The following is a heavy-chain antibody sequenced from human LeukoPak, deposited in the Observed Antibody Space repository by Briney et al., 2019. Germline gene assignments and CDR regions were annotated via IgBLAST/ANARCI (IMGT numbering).Heavy chain of an antibody. V-gene: IGHV3-9*01. D-gene: IGHD3-22*01. CDR2: INWNSGSV. CDR3: AKDTAYDSSGLFDY. J-gene: IGHJ4*02. Sequence: AGGSLTLSCAAYGFTFDDYAMHWDRQAPGKGLEWVSGINWNSGSVDYADSVNSVKGRSTISRDNAKNSLYLQVNSLRADDTALYYCAKDTAYDSSGLFDYWGQGTLVTVSS. CDR1: GFTFDDYA.